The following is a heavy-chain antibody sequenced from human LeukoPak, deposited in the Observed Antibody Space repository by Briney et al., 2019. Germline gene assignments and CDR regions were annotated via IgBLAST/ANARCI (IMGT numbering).Heavy chain of an antibody. CDR1: GFTFSSYA. Sequence: GGSLRLSCAASGFTFSSYAMSWVRQAPGKGLECVSAISGSGGTTYYADSVEGRFTISRDNSKNTLYLQMNSLRAEDTAVYYCARASTVYDYVWGSYRFADYFDYWGQGTLVTVSS. J-gene: IGHJ4*02. D-gene: IGHD3-16*02. V-gene: IGHV3-23*01. CDR2: ISGSGGTT. CDR3: ARASTVYDYVWGSYRFADYFDY.